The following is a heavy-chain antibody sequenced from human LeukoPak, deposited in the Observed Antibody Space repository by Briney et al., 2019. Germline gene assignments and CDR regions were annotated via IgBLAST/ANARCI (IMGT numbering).Heavy chain of an antibody. CDR2: INPNSGGT. J-gene: IGHJ4*02. D-gene: IGHD6-19*01. Sequence: ASVNLSCKASGYTFTGYYMHWVRQAPGQGLEWMGWINPNSGGTNYAQKFQGRVTMTRDTFISTAYMELSRLRSDDTAVYYCARSIAVDYFDYWGQGTLVTVSS. V-gene: IGHV1-2*02. CDR3: ARSIAVDYFDY. CDR1: GYTFTGYY.